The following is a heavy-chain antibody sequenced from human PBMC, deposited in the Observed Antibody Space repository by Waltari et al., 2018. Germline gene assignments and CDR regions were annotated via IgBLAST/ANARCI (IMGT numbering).Heavy chain of an antibody. CDR3: AGIRRGYWFFDL. CDR2: ISSSSDWI. CDR1: GFTFTTYS. V-gene: IGHV3-48*04. Sequence: DVQLVESGGGLVQPGGSLRLSCAASGFTFTTYSMNWVRQAPGLGLEWIAYISSSSDWIYSADSVKGRFTISRDNAKNSVYLQMNSLRADDTAVYYCAGIRRGYWFFDLWGRGTLVTVSS. D-gene: IGHD3-10*01. J-gene: IGHJ2*01.